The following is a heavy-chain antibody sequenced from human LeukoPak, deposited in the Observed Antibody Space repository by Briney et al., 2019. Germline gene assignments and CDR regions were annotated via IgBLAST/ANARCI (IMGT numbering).Heavy chain of an antibody. CDR2: IYYSGST. CDR1: GGSISSYY. Sequence: SETLSLTRTVSGGSISSYYWSWIRQPPGKGLEWIGCIYYSGSTNYNPSLKSRVTISVDTSKNQFSLKLVSVTAADTAVYYCARHPPSSAGAYDIWGQGTMVTVSS. V-gene: IGHV4-59*08. J-gene: IGHJ3*02. D-gene: IGHD3-10*01. CDR3: ARHPPSSAGAYDI.